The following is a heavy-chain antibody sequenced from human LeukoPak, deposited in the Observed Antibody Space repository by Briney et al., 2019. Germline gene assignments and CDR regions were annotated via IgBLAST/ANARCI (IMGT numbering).Heavy chain of an antibody. J-gene: IGHJ5*02. D-gene: IGHD3-10*01. Sequence: GGSLRLSCAASGFTFSSYAMHWVRQAPGKGLEYVSAISSNGGSTYYANSVKGRFTISRDNSKNTLYLQMGSLRAEDMAVYYCARADYYGSGSYYPWGEGTLVTVSS. CDR2: ISSNGGST. CDR1: GFTFSSYA. CDR3: ARADYYGSGSYYP. V-gene: IGHV3-64*01.